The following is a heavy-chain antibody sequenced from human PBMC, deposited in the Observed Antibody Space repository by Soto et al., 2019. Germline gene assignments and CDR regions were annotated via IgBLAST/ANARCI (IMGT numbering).Heavy chain of an antibody. CDR3: ARVAGVKDYDFVDAFDS. Sequence: QVQVVQSGPEVRKPGASVKVSCKAPGYNFNTYGINWVRQAPGQGLEWMGWISGYSGNTNYAQKFQGRGTMTTDTSTSTHYRELTSLRSDDTAVYYCARVAGVKDYDFVDAFDSWGQGTLVTVSS. CDR2: ISGYSGNT. J-gene: IGHJ4*02. V-gene: IGHV1-18*01. D-gene: IGHD3-16*01. CDR1: GYNFNTYG.